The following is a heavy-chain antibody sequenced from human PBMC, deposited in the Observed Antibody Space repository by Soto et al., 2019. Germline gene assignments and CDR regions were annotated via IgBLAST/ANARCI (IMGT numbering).Heavy chain of an antibody. CDR3: ARGDHSSGKGFFQD. CDR1: GYTFTGHF. CDR2: INPNTGGT. Sequence: QVQLVQSGAEVKKSGASVKVSCKTSGYTFTGHFLNWVRQAPGQRPEWMGWINPNTGGTKYAQNFQGRGTMTRDTSISTAYMDLSRLRSDDTAVYYCARGDHSSGKGFFQDGGQGTLVTVSS. D-gene: IGHD6-19*01. V-gene: IGHV1-2*02. J-gene: IGHJ4*02.